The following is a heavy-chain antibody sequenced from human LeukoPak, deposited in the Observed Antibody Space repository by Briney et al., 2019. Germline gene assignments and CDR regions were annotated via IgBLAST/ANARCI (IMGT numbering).Heavy chain of an antibody. CDR3: ARVGDYGDV. J-gene: IGHJ4*02. CDR1: GFTFSYHY. Sequence: GSLRLSCATSGFTFSYHYLSWNRQAPGKGLEWVSYISSSGSTIYYADSVKGRFTISRDNAKNSLYLQMNSLRAEDTAVYYCARVGDYGDVWGQGTLVTVSS. D-gene: IGHD4-17*01. CDR2: ISSSGSTI. V-gene: IGHV3-11*01.